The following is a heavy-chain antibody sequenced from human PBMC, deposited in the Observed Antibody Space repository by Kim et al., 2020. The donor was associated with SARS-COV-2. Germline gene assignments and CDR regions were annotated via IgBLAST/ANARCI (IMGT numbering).Heavy chain of an antibody. Sequence: GGSLRLSCAASGFTFSSYDMHWVRQATGKGLEWVSAIGTAGDTYYPGSVKGRFTISRENAKNSLYLQMNSLRAGDTAVYYCARQTGYCSGGSCYFWFDPWGQGTLVTVSS. V-gene: IGHV3-13*01. D-gene: IGHD2-15*01. CDR3: ARQTGYCSGGSCYFWFDP. J-gene: IGHJ5*02. CDR2: IGTAGDT. CDR1: GFTFSSYD.